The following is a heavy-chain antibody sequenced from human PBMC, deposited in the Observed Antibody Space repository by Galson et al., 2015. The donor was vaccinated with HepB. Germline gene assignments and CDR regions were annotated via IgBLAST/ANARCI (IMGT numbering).Heavy chain of an antibody. CDR1: GFTFSSYA. CDR3: AKTYYDFWSGYTNGDY. Sequence: SLRLSCAASGFTFSSYAVSWVRQAPGKGLEWVSAISGSGGSTYYADSVKGRFTISRDNSKNTLYLQMNSLRAEDTAVYYCAKTYYDFWSGYTNGDYWGQGTLVTVSS. CDR2: ISGSGGST. J-gene: IGHJ4*02. D-gene: IGHD3-3*01. V-gene: IGHV3-23*01.